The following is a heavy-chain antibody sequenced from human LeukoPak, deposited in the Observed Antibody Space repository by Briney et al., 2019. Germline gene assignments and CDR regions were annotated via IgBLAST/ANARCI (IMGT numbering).Heavy chain of an antibody. CDR1: GFTFNDYY. J-gene: IGHJ4*02. CDR3: ARDQGLIAAAEPDY. Sequence: GGSLRLSCAASGFTFNDYYMNWIRQAPGKGLEWVSYISDSSSFTNYADSVKGRFTISRDNAKNSLYLQMNSLRAEDTAVYYCARDQGLIAAAEPDYWGQGTLVTVSS. CDR2: ISDSSSFT. D-gene: IGHD6-13*01. V-gene: IGHV3-11*06.